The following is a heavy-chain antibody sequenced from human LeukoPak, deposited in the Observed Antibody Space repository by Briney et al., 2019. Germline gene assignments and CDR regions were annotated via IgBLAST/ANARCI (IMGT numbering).Heavy chain of an antibody. D-gene: IGHD3-3*01. CDR1: GGSISSGNYY. J-gene: IGHJ5*02. CDR2: IYSDGST. V-gene: IGHV4-61*02. CDR3: AREGAGIYDFRSGYDS. Sequence: PSETLSLTCSVSGGSISSGNYYWNWIRQPAGKGLEWIGRIYSDGSTNYNPSLKSRVTMSVDTSKNHLSLKLSSVAAADTAVYYCAREGAGIYDFRSGYDSWGQGTLVTVSS.